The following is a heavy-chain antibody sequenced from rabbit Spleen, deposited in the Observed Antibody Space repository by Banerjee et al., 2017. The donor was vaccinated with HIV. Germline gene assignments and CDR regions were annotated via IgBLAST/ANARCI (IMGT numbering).Heavy chain of an antibody. D-gene: IGHD2-1*01. CDR3: ARGSATMTMVITGYYLSL. CDR1: GFSLSSRYY. CDR2: IDAGSSAIT. J-gene: IGHJ4*01. V-gene: IGHV1S40*01. Sequence: QSLEESGGDLVKPGASLTLTCTASGFSLSSRYYMCWVRQAPGKGLEWIACIDAGSSAITYYANWAKGRFTISKTSSTTVTLQMTSLTAADTATYFCARGSATMTMVITGYYLSLWGPGTLVTVS.